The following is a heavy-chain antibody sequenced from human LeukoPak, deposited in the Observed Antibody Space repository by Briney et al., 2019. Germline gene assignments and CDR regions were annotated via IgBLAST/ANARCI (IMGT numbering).Heavy chain of an antibody. CDR3: ARDRGYYDSSGYSWYYYGMDV. CDR2: IWYDGSNK. Sequence: PGRSLRLSCAASGFTFSSYGMHWVRQAPGKGLDWVAVIWYDGSNKFYADSVKGRFTISRDNSKNTLYLQMNSLRAEDTAVYYCARDRGYYDSSGYSWYYYGMDVWGQGTTVTVSS. D-gene: IGHD3-22*01. CDR1: GFTFSSYG. J-gene: IGHJ6*02. V-gene: IGHV3-33*01.